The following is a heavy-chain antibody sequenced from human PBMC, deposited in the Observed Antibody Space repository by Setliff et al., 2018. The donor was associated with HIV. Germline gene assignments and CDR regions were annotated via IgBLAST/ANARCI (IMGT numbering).Heavy chain of an antibody. V-gene: IGHV1-69*13. Sequence: GASVKVSCKASGGTLSGFAISYAISWVRQAPGQGLEWMGGIIRMFGISSYAQKFQGRVTITADESTNTAYMELSSLRSEDTAVYYCATSPRGTYYDILTGLPRGYSDPWGQGTQVTVSS. CDR2: IIRMFGIS. CDR1: GGTLSGFAISYA. J-gene: IGHJ5*02. D-gene: IGHD3-9*01. CDR3: ATSPRGTYYDILTGLPRGYSDP.